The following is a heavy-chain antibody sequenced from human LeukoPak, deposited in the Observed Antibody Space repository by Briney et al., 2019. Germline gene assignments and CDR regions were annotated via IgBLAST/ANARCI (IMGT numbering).Heavy chain of an antibody. CDR1: GYTFTSYG. V-gene: IGHV1-18*01. D-gene: IGHD6-19*01. CDR3: AWQWPTLPGFDY. CDR2: ISAYNGNT. Sequence: ASVKVSCKASGYTFTSYGIRWVRQAPGQGLEWMGWISAYNGNTNYAQTLQGRVTMTTDTSTSTAYMELRSLRSDDTAVYYCAWQWPTLPGFDYWGQGTLVTVSS. J-gene: IGHJ4*02.